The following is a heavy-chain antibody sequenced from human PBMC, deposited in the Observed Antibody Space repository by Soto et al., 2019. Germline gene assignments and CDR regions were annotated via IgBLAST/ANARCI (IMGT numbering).Heavy chain of an antibody. J-gene: IGHJ4*02. V-gene: IGHV3-21*01. D-gene: IGHD2-2*01. Sequence: LIXSCTISGFAFNNYGINWVRQAPGKGLEWVSSISKSDYTYYSDSVNGRFAISRDNAKSSVSLQMNTLRVEDTAVYYCAREDSIIIPAVSDFWGQGTLVTVSS. CDR2: ISKSDYT. CDR3: AREDSIIIPAVSDF. CDR1: GFAFNNYG.